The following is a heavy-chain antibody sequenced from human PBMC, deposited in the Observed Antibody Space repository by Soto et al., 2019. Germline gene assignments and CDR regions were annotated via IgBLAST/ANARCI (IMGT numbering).Heavy chain of an antibody. CDR3: AGGLQPPYGSGWRSLYSNFEL. V-gene: IGHV1-69*06. J-gene: IGHJ2*01. CDR2: IISIFRST. D-gene: IGHD6-19*01. CDR1: GGTFNSYA. Sequence: QVQLVQSGAEVKKPGSSVKVSCKASGGTFNSYALTWVRQAPGHGLEWMGGIISIFRSTKYAQKSQSRVTFTANRTTSTAYRKRSSLRSDDTTVYYCAGGLQPPYGSGWRSLYSNFELWGRGTLVTASS.